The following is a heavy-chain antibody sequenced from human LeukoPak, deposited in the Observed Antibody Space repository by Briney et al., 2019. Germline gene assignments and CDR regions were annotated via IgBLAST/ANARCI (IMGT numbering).Heavy chain of an antibody. CDR1: GGSISSYY. D-gene: IGHD5-18*01. Sequence: PSETLSLTCTVSGGSISSYYWSWIRKPPGKGLEWIGYIYYSGSTNYNPSLKSRVTISVDTSKNQFSLKLSSVTAADTAVYYCARVVPNLRYSYGWAFDIWGQGTMVTVSS. J-gene: IGHJ3*02. CDR2: IYYSGST. CDR3: ARVVPNLRYSYGWAFDI. V-gene: IGHV4-59*01.